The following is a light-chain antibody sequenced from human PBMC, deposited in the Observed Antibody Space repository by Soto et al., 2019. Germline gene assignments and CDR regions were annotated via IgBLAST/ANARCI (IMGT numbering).Light chain of an antibody. V-gene: IGKV3-20*01. CDR3: QQYGGSPIT. J-gene: IGKJ5*01. CDR2: GAS. CDR1: QSVSSSY. Sequence: EIVLTQSPGTLSLSPGERATLSCRASQSVSSSYLAWYQQKTGQAPRLLMSGASSRASGVPVRFSGSGSGTDFTLTISRLEPEDFALYYCQQYGGSPITFGLGTRLEIK.